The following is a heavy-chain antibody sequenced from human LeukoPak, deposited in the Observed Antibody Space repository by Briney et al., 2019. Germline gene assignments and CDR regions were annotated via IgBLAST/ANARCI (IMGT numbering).Heavy chain of an antibody. D-gene: IGHD6-13*01. CDR2: INHSGST. CDR1: GGSFSGYY. CDR3: ARAPSFLYSSSWLDY. J-gene: IGHJ4*02. V-gene: IGHV4-34*01. Sequence: SETLSLTCAVYGGSFSGYYWSWIRQPPGKGLEWIGEINHSGSTNYNPSLKSRVTISVDTSKNQFSLKLGSVTAADTAVYYCARAPSFLYSSSWLDYWGQGTLVTVSS.